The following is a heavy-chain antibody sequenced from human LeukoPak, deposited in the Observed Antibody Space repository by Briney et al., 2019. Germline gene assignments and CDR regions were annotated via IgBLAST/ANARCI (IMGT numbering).Heavy chain of an antibody. Sequence: EASVEVSCKASGYTFTGNHVHWVRQAPGQGLEWMGWIDPNSGGTMYSQKFQDRVAMTSDTSINTAYMELSGLRSDDTAVYFCAKEADIVSFDLWGRGTLVTVSS. J-gene: IGHJ2*01. D-gene: IGHD3-16*02. CDR1: GYTFTGNH. V-gene: IGHV1-2*02. CDR3: AKEADIVSFDL. CDR2: IDPNSGGT.